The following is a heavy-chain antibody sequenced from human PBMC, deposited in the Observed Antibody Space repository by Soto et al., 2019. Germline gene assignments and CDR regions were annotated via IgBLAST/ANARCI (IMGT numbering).Heavy chain of an antibody. CDR1: GFTFSSYS. V-gene: IGHV3-48*02. CDR3: ARESGIYLDLRHSSFDY. J-gene: IGHJ4*02. CDR2: ISSSSSTI. Sequence: EVQLVESGGGLVQPGGSLRLSCAASGFTFSSYSMNWVRQAPGQGLEGVSYISSSSSTIYYADSVKGRFTISRDNAKNTLYLQMNSMRDEDTAVYYGARESGIYLDLRHSSFDYWGQGTLVTVSS. D-gene: IGHD1-26*01.